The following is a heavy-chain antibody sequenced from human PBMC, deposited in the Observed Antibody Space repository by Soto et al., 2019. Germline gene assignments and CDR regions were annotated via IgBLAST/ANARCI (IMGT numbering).Heavy chain of an antibody. V-gene: IGHV4-4*02. CDR3: ARDREGYYSNYYGMDV. CDR1: GGSFSSSNW. CDR2: IYHSGST. Sequence: PSETLSLTGAGSGGSFSSSNWWSWVRQPPGKGLEWIGEIYHSGSTNYNPSLKSRVTISVDKSKNQFSLKLSSVTAADTAVYYCARDREGYYSNYYGMDVWGQGTTVTVSS. J-gene: IGHJ6*02.